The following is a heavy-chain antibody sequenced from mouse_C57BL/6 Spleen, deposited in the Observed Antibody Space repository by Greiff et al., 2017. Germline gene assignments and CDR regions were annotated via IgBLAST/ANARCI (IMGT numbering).Heavy chain of an antibody. D-gene: IGHD1-1*01. J-gene: IGHJ2*01. CDR2: IYPGGGYT. CDR3: ARSYGSSWGYYFDY. CDR1: GYTFTNYW. V-gene: IGHV1-63*01. Sequence: QVQLQQSGAELVRPGTSVKMSCKASGYTFTNYWIGWAKQRPGHGLEWIGDIYPGGGYTNYNEKFKGKAKLTADKSSSTAYMQFSSLTSEDSAIYYCARSYGSSWGYYFDYWGQGTTLTVSS.